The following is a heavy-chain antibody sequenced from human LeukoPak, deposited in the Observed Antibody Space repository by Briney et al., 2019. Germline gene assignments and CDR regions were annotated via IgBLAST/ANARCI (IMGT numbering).Heavy chain of an antibody. CDR1: GGTFSSYA. D-gene: IGHD2-2*01. V-gene: IGHV1-69*04. CDR3: ARDRDIVVVPAAIVHYYYYGMDV. CDR2: IIPILGIA. J-gene: IGHJ6*02. Sequence: SVKVSCKASGGTFSSYAISWMRQAPGQGLEWMGRIIPILGIANYAQKFQGRVTITADKSTSTAYMELSSLRSEDTAVYYCARDRDIVVVPAAIVHYYYYGMDVWGQGTTVTVSS.